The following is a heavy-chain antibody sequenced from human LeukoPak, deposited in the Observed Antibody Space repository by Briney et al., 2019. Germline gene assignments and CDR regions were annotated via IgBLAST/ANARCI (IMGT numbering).Heavy chain of an antibody. D-gene: IGHD6-13*01. V-gene: IGHV4-4*02. CDR1: GGSISSSNW. CDR3: ARDKAPPFSSNRYYYGMDV. J-gene: IGHJ6*04. CDR2: IYHSGST. Sequence: SGTLSLTCAVSGGSISSSNWWSCVRPSPGKGLGWFGEIYHSGSTNYNPSFKSRVTISLAKPKKQFSLQLSSVTAADTAVYYCARDKAPPFSSNRYYYGMDVWGKGTTVTVSS.